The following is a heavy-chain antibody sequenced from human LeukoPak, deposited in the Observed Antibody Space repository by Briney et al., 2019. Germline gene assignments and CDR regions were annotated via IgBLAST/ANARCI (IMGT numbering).Heavy chain of an antibody. CDR1: GFTFDDYA. CDR2: ISWNSGSI. CDR3: VKDNGGVVYYYMDV. Sequence: GGSLRLSCVASGFTFDDYAMHWVRRAPGKGLEWVSGISWNSGSIGYADSVKGRFTISRDNAKNSLYLQMNSLRAEDTALYYCVKDNGGVVYYYMDVWGKGTTVTVSS. J-gene: IGHJ6*03. D-gene: IGHD2-15*01. V-gene: IGHV3-9*01.